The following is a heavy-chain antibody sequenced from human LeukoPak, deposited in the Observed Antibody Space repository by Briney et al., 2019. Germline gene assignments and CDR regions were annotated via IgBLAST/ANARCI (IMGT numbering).Heavy chain of an antibody. CDR1: GGSFSGYY. Sequence: SETLSLTCAVYGGSFSGYYWSWIRQPPGKGLEWIGEINHSGSTNYNPSLKSRVTISVDTSKNQFSLKLSSVTAADTAVYYCARGRGSSGYYYVKETPALYYWGQGTLVTVSS. CDR3: ARGRGSSGYYYVKETPALYY. CDR2: INHSGST. J-gene: IGHJ4*02. D-gene: IGHD3-22*01. V-gene: IGHV4-34*01.